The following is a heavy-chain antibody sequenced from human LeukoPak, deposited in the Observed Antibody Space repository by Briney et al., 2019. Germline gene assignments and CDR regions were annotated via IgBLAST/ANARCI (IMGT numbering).Heavy chain of an antibody. CDR3: ARGQNFAFDV. CDR2: TFYRSKWYN. V-gene: IGHV6-1*01. Sequence: SQTLSLTCDISGDSVSSDTVAWNWIRQSPSRGVEWLGRTFYRSKWYNDYTLSEKSRIPVNPDTSQNQFSLQLNSLTPEDTAVYYCARGQNFAFDVWGQGTTVIVSS. D-gene: IGHD2/OR15-2a*01. CDR1: GDSVSSDTVA. J-gene: IGHJ3*01.